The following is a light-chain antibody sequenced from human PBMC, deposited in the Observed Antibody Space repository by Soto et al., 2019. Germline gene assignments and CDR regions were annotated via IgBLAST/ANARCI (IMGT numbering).Light chain of an antibody. CDR1: QSIANS. CDR3: QQYNNWRT. J-gene: IGKJ1*01. Sequence: EIVLTQSPGTLSLSPGERASLSCRASQSIANSLAWYQQKPGQAPRLLIFGASNRATGIPARFGGSGSGTDFTLTISSLQSEDFAVYYCQQYNNWRTFGQGTKVDIK. CDR2: GAS. V-gene: IGKV3D-15*01.